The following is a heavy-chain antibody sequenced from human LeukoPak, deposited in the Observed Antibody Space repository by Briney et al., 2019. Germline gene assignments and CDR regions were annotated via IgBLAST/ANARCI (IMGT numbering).Heavy chain of an antibody. CDR1: GYTFTGNF. CDR2: IDPDSGAT. D-gene: IGHD3-10*01. CDR3: AREIWFFDS. Sequence: ASVKVSCKASGYTFTGNFMHWVRQAPGQGLEWMGWIDPDSGATEYAQRFQGRVTLTTDTSVSTAYLELTSLKSDDTAVYFCAREIWFFDSWGQGTLATVSS. J-gene: IGHJ5*01. V-gene: IGHV1-2*02.